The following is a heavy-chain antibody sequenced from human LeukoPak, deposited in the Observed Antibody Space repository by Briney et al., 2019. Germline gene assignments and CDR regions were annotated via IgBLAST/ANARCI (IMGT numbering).Heavy chain of an antibody. CDR1: GGSISSYY. J-gene: IGHJ4*02. CDR2: IYTSEST. V-gene: IGHV4-4*07. CDR3: ARDSSGWLSFDY. Sequence: PSETLSLTCTVPGGSISSYYWSWIRQPAGKGLEWIGRIYTSESTNYNPAFKSRGTLSVDSSKNQFSLKLTSVTAADTAVYYCARDSSGWLSFDYWGQGILVTVSS. D-gene: IGHD6-19*01.